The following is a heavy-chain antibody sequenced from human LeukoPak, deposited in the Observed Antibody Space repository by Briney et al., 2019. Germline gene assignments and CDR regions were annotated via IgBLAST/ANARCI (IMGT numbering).Heavy chain of an antibody. J-gene: IGHJ3*02. V-gene: IGHV3-48*03. CDR1: GFTFSSYE. CDR2: ISNSGSTI. D-gene: IGHD6-19*01. CDR3: ALGIAVDACDT. Sequence: GGSLRLSCAASGFTFSSYEMNWVRQAPGKGLEWVSYISNSGSTIFYADSVKGRLTISRDNAKNSLYLQMNSLRAEDTAVYYCALGIAVDACDTWGQGTMVTVSS.